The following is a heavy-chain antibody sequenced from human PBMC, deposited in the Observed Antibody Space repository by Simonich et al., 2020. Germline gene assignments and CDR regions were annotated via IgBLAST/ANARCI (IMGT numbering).Heavy chain of an antibody. CDR2: NRAYNGNT. J-gene: IGHJ4*02. CDR3: ARDQGGRAAAATDY. V-gene: IGHV1-18*01. CDR1: GYTFTSYG. Sequence: QVQLVQSGAEVKKPGASVKVSCKASGYTFTSYGISWVRQAPGQGLEWMGWNRAYNGNTNYAQKLPGRVTMTTDTSTITAYMELRSLRSDDTAVDYCARDQGGRAAAATDYWGQGTLVTVSS. D-gene: IGHD6-13*01.